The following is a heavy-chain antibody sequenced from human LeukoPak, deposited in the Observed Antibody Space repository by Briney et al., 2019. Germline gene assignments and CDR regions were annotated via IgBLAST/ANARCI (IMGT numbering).Heavy chain of an antibody. V-gene: IGHV4-38-2*02. Sequence: PSETLSLTCTVSGYSISSGYYWGWIRQPPGKGLEWIGSIYHSGSTYYNPSLKSRVTISVDTSKNQFSLKLSSVTAADTAVYYCARGRVAGRIDYWGQGTLVTVSS. CDR1: GYSISSGYY. J-gene: IGHJ4*02. CDR3: ARGRVAGRIDY. D-gene: IGHD6-13*01. CDR2: IYHSGST.